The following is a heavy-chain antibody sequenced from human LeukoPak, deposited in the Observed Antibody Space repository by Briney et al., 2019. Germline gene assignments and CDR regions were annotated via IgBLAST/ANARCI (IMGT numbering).Heavy chain of an antibody. CDR2: IKSKKTGGTT. CDR3: TTSIAVAGPLDY. J-gene: IGHJ4*02. D-gene: IGHD6-19*01. Sequence: GGSLRLACAASGFSFSEAWMSWVRQAPGKGLEWVGRIKSKKTGGTTDYAAPVKGRFTISRDDSKNTLYLQMNSLKTEDTAVYYCTTSIAVAGPLDYWGQGTLVTVSS. CDR1: GFSFSEAW. V-gene: IGHV3-15*01.